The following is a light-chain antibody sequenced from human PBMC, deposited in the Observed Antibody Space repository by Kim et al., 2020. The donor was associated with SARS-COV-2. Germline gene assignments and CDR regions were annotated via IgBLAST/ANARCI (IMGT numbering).Light chain of an antibody. V-gene: IGKV1-39*01. Sequence: SASVGDRVTLPCRASQHIRTYLNWYQQRPGKAPTLLIYVASNLPSGVPSRFSGGGSGTDFILTISALQPEDFATYFCQQSYNTPYTFGQGTKLEI. CDR2: VAS. CDR1: QHIRTY. J-gene: IGKJ2*01. CDR3: QQSYNTPYT.